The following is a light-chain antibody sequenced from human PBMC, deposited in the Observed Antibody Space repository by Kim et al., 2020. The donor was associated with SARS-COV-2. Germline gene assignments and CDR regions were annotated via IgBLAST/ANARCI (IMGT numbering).Light chain of an antibody. V-gene: IGLV1-44*01. Sequence: GQRGTISCSGSSSNIGSKSVSWYQQLPGAAPKLLIYDNSQRPSGVPDRFSGSKSGTSASLAISGLQSEDEADYYCAAWDGSLNGVVFGGGTQLTVL. CDR1: SSNIGSKS. CDR3: AAWDGSLNGVV. CDR2: DNS. J-gene: IGLJ2*01.